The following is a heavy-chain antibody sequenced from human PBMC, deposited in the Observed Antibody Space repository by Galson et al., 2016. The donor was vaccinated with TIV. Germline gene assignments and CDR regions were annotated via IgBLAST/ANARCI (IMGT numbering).Heavy chain of an antibody. D-gene: IGHD4-17*01. CDR3: ARDPRLYGDYSLGYFDY. Sequence: SLRLSCAASGFTFSAYGMHWVRQAPGKGLEWVAVIWFDGSIEYYAGSLKGRFTISRDNSKNTLSLQMNSLRAEDTAVYYCARDPRLYGDYSLGYFDYWGQGTLVTVSS. J-gene: IGHJ4*02. CDR1: GFTFSAYG. V-gene: IGHV3-33*01. CDR2: IWFDGSIE.